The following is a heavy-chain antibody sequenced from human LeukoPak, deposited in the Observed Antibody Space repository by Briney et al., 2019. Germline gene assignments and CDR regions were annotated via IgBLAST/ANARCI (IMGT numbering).Heavy chain of an antibody. V-gene: IGHV3-11*04. J-gene: IGHJ6*02. D-gene: IGHD5-18*01. CDR3: ARDAVDTANAV. Sequence: KPGGSLRLSCAASGFTFSDYYMSWIRQAPGKGLEWVSYISSRGNFIDYAASVKGRFTISRDNTKNSLYLQMNNLRADDTAVYYCARDAVDTANAVWGQGTTVPVSS. CDR1: GFTFSDYY. CDR2: ISSRGNFI.